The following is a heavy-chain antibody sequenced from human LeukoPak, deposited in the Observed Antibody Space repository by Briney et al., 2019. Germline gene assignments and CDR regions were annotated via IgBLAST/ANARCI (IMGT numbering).Heavy chain of an antibody. CDR3: ATRVVIPYYFDY. CDR2: INYSGGSA. Sequence: PGGSLRLSCTASGFTFSSYAMNWVRQAPGKGLEWVSAINYSGGSAYYADSVKGRFTISRDNSKNTLYLQMNSLRADDTAVYYCATRVVIPYYFDYWGQGTLVTVSS. J-gene: IGHJ4*02. V-gene: IGHV3-23*01. D-gene: IGHD3-3*01. CDR1: GFTFSSYA.